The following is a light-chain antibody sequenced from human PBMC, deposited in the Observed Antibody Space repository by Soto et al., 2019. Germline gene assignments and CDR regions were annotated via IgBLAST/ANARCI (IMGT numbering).Light chain of an antibody. Sequence: EMVFTQSPGTLSLSPGERATLSCRASQSVRSTYLAWYQHKPGQAPRLLIYGASSRATGIPDRFSGSGSETDFTLTISGLEPEDFAVYYCQQYGSSPWTFGQGPMVGIK. CDR3: QQYGSSPWT. J-gene: IGKJ1*01. V-gene: IGKV3-20*01. CDR1: QSVRSTY. CDR2: GAS.